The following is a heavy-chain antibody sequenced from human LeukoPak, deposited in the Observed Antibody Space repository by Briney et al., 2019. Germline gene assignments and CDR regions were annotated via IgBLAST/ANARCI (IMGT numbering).Heavy chain of an antibody. CDR3: ARSARVLWFGGYSLWENFDY. D-gene: IGHD3-10*01. CDR2: IIPIFGTA. Sequence: GASVKVSCKASGGTFSSYAISWVRQAPGRGLEWMGGIIPIFGTANYAQKFQGRVTITADESTSTAYMELSSLRSEDTAVYYCARSARVLWFGGYSLWENFDYWGQGTLVTVSS. CDR1: GGTFSSYA. V-gene: IGHV1-69*13. J-gene: IGHJ4*02.